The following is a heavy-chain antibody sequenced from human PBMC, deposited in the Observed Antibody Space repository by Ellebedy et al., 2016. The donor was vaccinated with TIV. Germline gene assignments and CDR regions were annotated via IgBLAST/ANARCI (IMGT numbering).Heavy chain of an antibody. D-gene: IGHD3-10*01. J-gene: IGHJ4*02. Sequence: AASVKVSCKASGYTFTGYYMHWVRQAPGQGLEWMGWINPNSGGTNYAQKFQGRVTMTRDTSISTAYMELSRLRSDDTAVYYCAVYGSGSHYFFDYWGQGTLVTVSS. CDR3: AVYGSGSHYFFDY. CDR2: INPNSGGT. CDR1: GYTFTGYY. V-gene: IGHV1-2*02.